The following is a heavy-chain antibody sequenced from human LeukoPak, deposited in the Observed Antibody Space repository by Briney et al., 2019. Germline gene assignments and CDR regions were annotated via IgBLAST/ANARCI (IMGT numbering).Heavy chain of an antibody. CDR1: GFTFSSYA. Sequence: GGSLRLSCAASGFTFSSYAMSWVRQAPGKGLEWVSAISGSGGSTYYADSVKGRFTVSRDNSKNTLYLQMNSLRAEDTAVYYCAKVAGWLGAGEHFDYWGQGTLVTVSS. CDR2: ISGSGGST. CDR3: AKVAGWLGAGEHFDY. J-gene: IGHJ4*02. D-gene: IGHD1-26*01. V-gene: IGHV3-23*01.